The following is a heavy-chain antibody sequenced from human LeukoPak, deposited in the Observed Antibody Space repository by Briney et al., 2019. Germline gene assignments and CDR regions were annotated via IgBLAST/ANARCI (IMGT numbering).Heavy chain of an antibody. CDR2: IYSGGST. D-gene: IGHD6-13*01. J-gene: IGHJ4*02. CDR1: GFTVSSNY. V-gene: IGHV3-53*05. Sequence: EPGGSLRLSCAASGFTVSSNYMSWVRQAPGKGLEWVSVIYSGGSTYYADSVKGRFTISRDNSKNTLYLQMNSLRAEDTAVYYCARDRYSSSSNFDYWGQGTLVTVSS. CDR3: ARDRYSSSSNFDY.